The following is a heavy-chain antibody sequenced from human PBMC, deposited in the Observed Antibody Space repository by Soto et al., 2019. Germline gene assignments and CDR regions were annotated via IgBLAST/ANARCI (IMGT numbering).Heavy chain of an antibody. D-gene: IGHD3-10*01. Sequence: ASVKVSCKASGYTFTSYYMHWVRQAPGQGLEWMGIINPSGGSTSYAQKFQGRVTMTRDTSTSTVYMELSSLRSEDTAVYYCARAFGVLEVNYYYYGMDVWGQGTTVTVYS. V-gene: IGHV1-46*01. J-gene: IGHJ6*02. CDR1: GYTFTSYY. CDR3: ARAFGVLEVNYYYYGMDV. CDR2: INPSGGST.